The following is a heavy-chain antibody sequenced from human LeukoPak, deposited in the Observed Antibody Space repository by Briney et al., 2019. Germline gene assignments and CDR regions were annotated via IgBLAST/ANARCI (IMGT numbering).Heavy chain of an antibody. CDR1: GYTLTSYD. V-gene: IGHV1-8*03. D-gene: IGHD3-9*01. J-gene: IGHJ4*02. CDR2: MNPNSGNI. Sequence: GASVKVSCKASGYTLTSYDINWVRQATGQGLEWMAWMNPNSGNIGYAQKFQGRVTITRSTSMSTSYMELSSLTSEDTAVYYCAGGRYYDVLTGYYTDYWGQGTLVTVSS. CDR3: AGGRYYDVLTGYYTDY.